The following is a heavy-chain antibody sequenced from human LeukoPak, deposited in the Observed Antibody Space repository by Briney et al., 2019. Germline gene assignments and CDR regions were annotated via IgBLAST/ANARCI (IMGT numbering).Heavy chain of an antibody. CDR2: ISHNGYST. CDR1: GFTFSAYY. V-gene: IGHV3-64*02. CDR3: ARGNNYAYDY. J-gene: IGHJ4*02. D-gene: IGHD5-18*01. Sequence: GGSLRLSCVASGFTFSAYYTHWVCQAPGKGLEYVSAISHNGYSTYYADSVKGRFTVSRDDSKSTLYLHMGSLRAEDMAVYYCARGNNYAYDYWGQGALVTVSS.